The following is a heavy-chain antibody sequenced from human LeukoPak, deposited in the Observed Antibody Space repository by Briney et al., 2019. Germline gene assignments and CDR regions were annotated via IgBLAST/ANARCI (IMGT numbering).Heavy chain of an antibody. J-gene: IGHJ4*02. Sequence: PGGSLSLTCPAPGFTFSSYGMHWVRQAAGKGLEWVAFIHYDGSNNYYPDSVKGRFTISSENYKKTLHLQTNRLRAEDTAVYYWRSGSAVDYWGQGTLVTVSS. CDR1: GFTFSSYG. CDR3: RSGSAVDY. D-gene: IGHD1-26*01. CDR2: IHYDGSNN. V-gene: IGHV3-30*02.